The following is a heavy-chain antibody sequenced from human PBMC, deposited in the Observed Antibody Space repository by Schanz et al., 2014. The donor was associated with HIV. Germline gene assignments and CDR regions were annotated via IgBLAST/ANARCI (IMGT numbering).Heavy chain of an antibody. CDR1: GFTFSHYG. V-gene: IGHV3-30*18. Sequence: ESGGGVVQPGRSLRLSCAASGFTFSHYGMHWVRQAPGKGLEWVAFISYDGTNTYYADSVKGRFTISRDNSKNTLYLQMSSLRAEDTAVYFCAKDPNDREKAFDNWGQGTVVTVSS. D-gene: IGHD3-22*01. J-gene: IGHJ4*02. CDR2: ISYDGTNT. CDR3: AKDPNDREKAFDN.